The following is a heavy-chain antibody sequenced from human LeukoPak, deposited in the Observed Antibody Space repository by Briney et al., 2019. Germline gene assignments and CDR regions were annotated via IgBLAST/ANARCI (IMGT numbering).Heavy chain of an antibody. V-gene: IGHV3-21*04. D-gene: IGHD2/OR15-2a*01. CDR3: AKDNSQLAHAYGMDV. CDR2: ISSSSSYI. Sequence: PGGSLRLSCAASGFTFSSYSMNWVRQAPGKGLEWVSSISSSSSYIYYADSVKGRFTISRDNAKNSLYLQMNSLRAEDTAVYYCAKDNSQLAHAYGMDVWGQGTTVTVSS. CDR1: GFTFSSYS. J-gene: IGHJ6*02.